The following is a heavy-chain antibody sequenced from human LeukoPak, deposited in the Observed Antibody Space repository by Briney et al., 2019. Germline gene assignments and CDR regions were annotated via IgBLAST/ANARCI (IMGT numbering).Heavy chain of an antibody. J-gene: IGHJ4*02. Sequence: GGSLRLSCAASGFTFSSYAMSWVRQAPGKGLEWVSSISGSGDFTSYYADSVKGRFTISRDNSKNTLYLQMNSLRAEDTAVYYCAKRRTYPDYGDYSDDYWGQGTLVTVSS. V-gene: IGHV3-23*01. CDR2: ISGSGDFT. CDR1: GFTFSSYA. CDR3: AKRRTYPDYGDYSDDY. D-gene: IGHD4-17*01.